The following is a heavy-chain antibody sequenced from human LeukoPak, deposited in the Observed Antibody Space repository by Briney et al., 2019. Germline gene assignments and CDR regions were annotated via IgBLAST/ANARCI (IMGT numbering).Heavy chain of an antibody. D-gene: IGHD1-1*01. Sequence: GGSLRLSCAASGFTFSSYWTSWVRQAPGKGLEWVANIKQDGSEKYYVDSVKGRFTISRDNAKNSLYLQMNSLRAEDTAVYYCAREDVTGTEQDYWGQGTLVTVSS. CDR1: GFTFSSYW. V-gene: IGHV3-7*01. CDR3: AREDVTGTEQDY. CDR2: IKQDGSEK. J-gene: IGHJ4*02.